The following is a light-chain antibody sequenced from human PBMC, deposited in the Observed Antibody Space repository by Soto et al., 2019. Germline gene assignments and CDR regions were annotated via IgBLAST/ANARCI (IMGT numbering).Light chain of an antibody. J-gene: IGLJ1*01. CDR3: AAWDDSLNGYV. Sequence: QSVLTQPPSASGTPGQRVTISCSGGSSNIGTNAVNWYQQLPGTAPKLLIYNNNRRPSGVPDRFSGSKSGTSASLAISGLQSEDEADYYCAAWDDSLNGYVSGTGTKLTVL. V-gene: IGLV1-44*01. CDR1: SSNIGTNA. CDR2: NNN.